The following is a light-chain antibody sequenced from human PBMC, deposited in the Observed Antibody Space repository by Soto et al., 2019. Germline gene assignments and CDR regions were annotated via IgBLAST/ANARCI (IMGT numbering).Light chain of an antibody. CDR2: AAS. CDR3: QKYNSAPNT. CDR1: RDISSS. Sequence: DVQMTQSPSSLSASVGDRVTITCRASRDISSSLAWYQQKPGKVPKLLIYAASTLHAGVQSRFSGSGSGTFFTLTINSLQPEDVATYYCQKYNSAPNTFGRGTRLVIK. V-gene: IGKV1-27*01. J-gene: IGKJ2*01.